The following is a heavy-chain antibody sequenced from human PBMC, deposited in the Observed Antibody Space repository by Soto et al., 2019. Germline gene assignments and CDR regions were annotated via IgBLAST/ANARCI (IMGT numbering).Heavy chain of an antibody. CDR2: IVVGSGNT. Sequence: GASVKVSCKASGFTFTSSAVQWVRQARGQRLEWIGWIVVGSGNTNYAQKFQERVTITRDMSTSTAYMELSSLRSEDTAVYYCAAEGCGSCYTNQYYYYGMDVWRQRTTVTVPS. CDR3: AAEGCGSCYTNQYYYYGMDV. D-gene: IGHD2-15*01. V-gene: IGHV1-58*01. J-gene: IGHJ6*02. CDR1: GFTFTSSA.